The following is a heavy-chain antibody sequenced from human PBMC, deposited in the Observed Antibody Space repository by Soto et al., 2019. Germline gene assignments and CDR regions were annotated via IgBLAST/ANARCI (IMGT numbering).Heavy chain of an antibody. CDR3: ARAKPGIWTVYYNPGYYYGIDV. Sequence: SENLSLSCTVSGGSISSGGYYWSWIRQHPGKGLEWIGYIYYSGSTYYNPSLKSRVTISVDTSKNQFSLKLSSVTAADTAVYYCARAKPGIWTVYYNPGYYYGIDVWGQGTTDTVSS. J-gene: IGHJ6*02. CDR1: GGSISSGGYY. V-gene: IGHV4-31*03. CDR2: IYYSGST. D-gene: IGHD3-9*01.